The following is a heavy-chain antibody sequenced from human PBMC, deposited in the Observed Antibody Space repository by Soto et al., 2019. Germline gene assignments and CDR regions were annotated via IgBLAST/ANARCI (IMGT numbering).Heavy chain of an antibody. CDR3: VKNLEAGIRGESINY. V-gene: IGHV3-30*18. D-gene: IGHD3-16*01. CDR1: GFTFSSYG. CDR2: ISYDGSNK. J-gene: IGHJ4*02. Sequence: QVQLVESGGGVVQPGRSLRLSCAASGFTFSSYGMHWVRQAPGKGLEWVAVISYDGSNKYYADSVKGRFTISRDNSKNTLYLQMNSLRAEDTAVYYCVKNLEAGIRGESINYWGQGTLVTVSS.